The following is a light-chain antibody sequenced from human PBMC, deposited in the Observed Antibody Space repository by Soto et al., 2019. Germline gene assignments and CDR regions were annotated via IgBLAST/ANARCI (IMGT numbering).Light chain of an antibody. CDR1: QSVSSSY. CDR3: QQYGSSPT. V-gene: IGKV3-20*01. J-gene: IGKJ1*01. CDR2: GTS. Sequence: EIVLTQSPGTLSLSPGERATLSCRASQSVSSSYLAWHQQKPGQAPRLLIYGTSTRATGIPDRISGSGSGTDFTLTISRLEPEDFAVYYCQQYGSSPTFGQGTKVEIK.